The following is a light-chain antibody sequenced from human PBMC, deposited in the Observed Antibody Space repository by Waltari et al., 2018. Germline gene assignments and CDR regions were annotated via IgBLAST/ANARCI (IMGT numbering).Light chain of an antibody. Sequence: QSALTQPASVSGSPGQSITISCIGTSSDVGIYNYVSWYQQHPGKAPKLRIYEVSNRPSGVSNRFSASKSGNTASLTISGLQAEDEAHYYCSSYTTTDTPVFGGGTKLTVL. J-gene: IGLJ3*02. V-gene: IGLV2-14*01. CDR3: SSYTTTDTPV. CDR1: SSDVGIYNY. CDR2: EVS.